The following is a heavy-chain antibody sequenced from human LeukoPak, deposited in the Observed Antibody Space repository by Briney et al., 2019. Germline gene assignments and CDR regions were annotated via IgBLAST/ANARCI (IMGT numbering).Heavy chain of an antibody. CDR3: ARPGGGTTPLYDAFDI. V-gene: IGHV1-18*01. CDR2: ISAYNGNT. CDR1: GYTFTSYG. J-gene: IGHJ3*02. D-gene: IGHD1-1*01. Sequence: ASVKVSCKASGYTFTSYGINWVRQAPGQGLEWMGWISAYNGNTNYAQKLQGRVTMTTDTSTSTAYMELRSLRSDDTAVYYCARPGGGTTPLYDAFDIWGQGTMVTVSS.